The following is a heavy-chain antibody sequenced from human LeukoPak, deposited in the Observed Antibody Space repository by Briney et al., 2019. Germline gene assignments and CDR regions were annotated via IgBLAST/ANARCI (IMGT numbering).Heavy chain of an antibody. Sequence: GSLRLSCAAPGFTFSSYAMSWVRQAPGKGLEWVSDISGSGGSTYYADSVKGRFTISRDNSKNTLYLQMNSLRAEDTAVYYCATSLSTGTTTYDYWGQGTLVTVSS. D-gene: IGHD1-7*01. V-gene: IGHV3-23*01. CDR1: GFTFSSYA. CDR3: ATSLSTGTTTYDY. J-gene: IGHJ4*02. CDR2: ISGSGGST.